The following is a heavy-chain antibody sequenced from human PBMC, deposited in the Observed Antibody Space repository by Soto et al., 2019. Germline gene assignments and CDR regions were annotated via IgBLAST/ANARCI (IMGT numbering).Heavy chain of an antibody. CDR1: GYTFTSKG. CDR2: ISVYNGNT. D-gene: IGHD2-2*01. V-gene: IGHV1-18*01. J-gene: IGHJ5*02. Sequence: GASVKVSCKASGYTFTSKGISWVRQAPGQGLEWVGWISVYNGNTNYAQQLQGRITMSTDTSMNTVYLELRSLRFDDTAVYYCARGVVVPAATGKNWFDPWGQGPLVTVSS. CDR3: ARGVVVPAATGKNWFDP.